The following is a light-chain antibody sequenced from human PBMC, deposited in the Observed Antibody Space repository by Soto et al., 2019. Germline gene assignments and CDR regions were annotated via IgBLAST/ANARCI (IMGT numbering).Light chain of an antibody. V-gene: IGLV2-14*03. Sequence: QSALTQPASVSGSPGQSITISCTGTSSDVGGSNYVSWYQLHPGKAPKLMIYDVTNRPSGVSNRFSGSKSGNTASLTISGLQAEDEADYYCPSYTSSSSFVFGTGTKLTVL. CDR3: PSYTSSSSFV. CDR2: DVT. J-gene: IGLJ1*01. CDR1: SSDVGGSNY.